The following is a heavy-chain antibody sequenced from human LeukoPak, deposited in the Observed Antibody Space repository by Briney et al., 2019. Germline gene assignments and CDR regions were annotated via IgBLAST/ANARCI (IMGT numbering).Heavy chain of an antibody. Sequence: GGSLRLSCAGSGFTFSTYAMTWVRQAPGKGLEWVSGISGSGGSTYYADSVKGRFTISRDKSKNTLYLQMNSLRAEDTAVYYCAKVHCSGGSCWGLDYWGQGTLVTVSS. D-gene: IGHD2-15*01. J-gene: IGHJ4*02. V-gene: IGHV3-23*01. CDR3: AKVHCSGGSCWGLDY. CDR2: ISGSGGST. CDR1: GFTFSTYA.